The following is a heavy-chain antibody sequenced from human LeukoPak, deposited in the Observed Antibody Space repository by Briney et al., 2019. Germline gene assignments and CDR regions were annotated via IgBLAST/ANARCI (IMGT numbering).Heavy chain of an antibody. D-gene: IGHD5-24*01. CDR2: INPKTGGT. CDR3: ARVGDGLNDAFDI. Sequence: ASVKVSCKASGYIFTGHYMNWVRQVHGQGLEWMGRINPKTGGTNYAQNFQGRVTMTRDTSISTTYMELSRLRPDDTAVYYCARVGDGLNDAFDIWGQGTMVTVSS. CDR1: GYIFTGHY. V-gene: IGHV1-2*06. J-gene: IGHJ3*02.